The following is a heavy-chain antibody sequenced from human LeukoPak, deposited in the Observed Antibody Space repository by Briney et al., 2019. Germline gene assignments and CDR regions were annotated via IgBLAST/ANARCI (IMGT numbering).Heavy chain of an antibody. CDR3: ARGDYNDGAGYLDH. CDR2: IYYNGIT. J-gene: IGHJ5*02. CDR1: GGSIFSGDYY. D-gene: IGHD3-22*01. V-gene: IGHV4-30-4*01. Sequence: SEILSLTCTVSGGSIFSGDYYWNWIRQPPGKGLEWIGYIYYNGITYYNPSLESRVTISVDTSKIQFSLKLSSVTAADTAVYYCARGDYNDGAGYLDHWGQGTLVPVSS.